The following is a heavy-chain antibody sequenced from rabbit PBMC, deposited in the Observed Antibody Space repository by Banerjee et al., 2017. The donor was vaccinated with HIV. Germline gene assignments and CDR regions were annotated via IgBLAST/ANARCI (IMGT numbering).Heavy chain of an antibody. CDR1: GFTLSSYA. Sequence: QEQLEESGGDLVKPEGSLTLTCTASGFTLSSYAMSWVRQAPGKGLEWIGYIDPVFGSTYYASWVNGRFTISSHNAQNTLYLQLNSLTAADTATYFCARGYSSGWGGDYFNLWGPGTLVTGS. V-gene: IGHV1S47*01. CDR3: ARGYSSGWGGDYFNL. CDR2: IDPVFGST. J-gene: IGHJ4*01. D-gene: IGHD4-1*01.